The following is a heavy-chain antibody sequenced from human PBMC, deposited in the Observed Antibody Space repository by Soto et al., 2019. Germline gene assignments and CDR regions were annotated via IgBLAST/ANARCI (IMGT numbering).Heavy chain of an antibody. CDR1: GGSFSGYY. Sequence: QVQLQQWGAGLLKPSETLSLTCAVYGGSFSGYYWSWIRQPPGKGLEWTGEINHSGSTNYNPSLKSRVTISVDTSKNQFSLKLSSVTAADTAVYYCARERGIVLMVYAIGSHGMDVWGQGTTVTVSS. CDR3: ARERGIVLMVYAIGSHGMDV. J-gene: IGHJ6*02. D-gene: IGHD2-8*01. V-gene: IGHV4-34*01. CDR2: INHSGST.